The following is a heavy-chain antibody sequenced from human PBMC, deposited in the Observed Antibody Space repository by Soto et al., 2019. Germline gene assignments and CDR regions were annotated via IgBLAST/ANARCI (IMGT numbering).Heavy chain of an antibody. V-gene: IGHV4-4*07. J-gene: IGHJ4*02. CDR2: FYASGYT. Sequence: QVQLQESGPGLVKPSETLSLICAVSGGSISNYYWSWIRQPAGKGLEWIGRFYASGYTNYNPSLKSRVTMSLDISKNQFSLRLSSVTAADTAVYYCARGNQVAMSDYWGQGTLVTVSS. CDR1: GGSISNYY. CDR3: ARGNQVAMSDY.